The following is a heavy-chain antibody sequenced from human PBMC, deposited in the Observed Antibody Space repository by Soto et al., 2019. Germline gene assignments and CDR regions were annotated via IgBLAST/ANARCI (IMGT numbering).Heavy chain of an antibody. Sequence: SETLSLTCTVSGGSISSGLHYWSWIRQRPGKGLEWIAYIYNTGSTYYNPSLRSRITISVDTSNNQFSLKMSSVTAADTAVYYCARGMPYYFDYWGQGSLVTVSS. CDR2: IYNTGST. J-gene: IGHJ4*02. D-gene: IGHD2-2*01. V-gene: IGHV4-31*03. CDR1: GGSISSGLHY. CDR3: ARGMPYYFDY.